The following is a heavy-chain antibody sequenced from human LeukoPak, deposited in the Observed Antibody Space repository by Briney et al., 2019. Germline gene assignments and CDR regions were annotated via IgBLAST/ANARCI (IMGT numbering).Heavy chain of an antibody. Sequence: GGSLRLSCAASGFTFSSYGMHWVRQAPGKGLEWVAVIWYDGSNKYYADSVKGRFTISRDNSKNTLYLQMNSLRAEDTAVYYCAKLAVLSYYYDSSVWFDPWGQGTLVTVSS. V-gene: IGHV3-33*06. CDR3: AKLAVLSYYYDSSVWFDP. CDR1: GFTFSSYG. J-gene: IGHJ5*02. D-gene: IGHD3-22*01. CDR2: IWYDGSNK.